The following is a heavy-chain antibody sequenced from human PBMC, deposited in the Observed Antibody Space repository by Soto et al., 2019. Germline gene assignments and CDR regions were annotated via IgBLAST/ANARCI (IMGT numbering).Heavy chain of an antibody. CDR1: GGSISSHY. CDR3: AKSSNNFDY. V-gene: IGHV4-59*11. D-gene: IGHD4-4*01. J-gene: IGHJ4*02. Sequence: SETLSLTCTVSGGSISSHYWSWIRQPPGKGLEWIGYVYYSGITNYNPSLKSRVTISVDTSKNQFSLELASVTAADTAVYYCAKSSNNFDYWGQGTLVTVSS. CDR2: VYYSGIT.